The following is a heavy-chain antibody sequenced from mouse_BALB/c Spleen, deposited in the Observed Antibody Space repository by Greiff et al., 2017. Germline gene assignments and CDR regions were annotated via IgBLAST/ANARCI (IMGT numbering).Heavy chain of an antibody. J-gene: IGHJ2*01. CDR3: TRGRIYYGSSYDYFDY. Sequence: VQLQQPGAELVRPGASVKLSCKASGYTFTSYWINWVKQRPGQGLEWIGNIYPSDSYTNYNQKFKDKATLTVDKSSSTAYMQLSSPTSEDSAVYYCTRGRIYYGSSYDYFDYWGQGTTLTVSS. V-gene: IGHV1-69*02. CDR1: GYTFTSYW. CDR2: IYPSDSYT. D-gene: IGHD1-1*01.